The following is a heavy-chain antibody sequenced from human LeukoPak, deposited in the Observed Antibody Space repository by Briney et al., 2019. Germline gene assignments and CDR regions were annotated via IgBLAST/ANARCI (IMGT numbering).Heavy chain of an antibody. CDR3: ARPKPDIAVPDTPFDI. Sequence: KHGESLKISCKGSGYNFNSYWIAWVRQMPGKGLEWMGIIYPGDSDTRYSPSFQGQVTISADKSISTAYLQWSSLKASDTAMYYCARPKPDIAVPDTPFDIWGQGTLVTVSS. CDR2: IYPGDSDT. CDR1: GYNFNSYW. D-gene: IGHD6-19*01. V-gene: IGHV5-51*01. J-gene: IGHJ3*02.